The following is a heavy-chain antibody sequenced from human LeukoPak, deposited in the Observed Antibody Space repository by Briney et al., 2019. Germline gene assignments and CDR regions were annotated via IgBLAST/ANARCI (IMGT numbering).Heavy chain of an antibody. CDR3: ARDLYSSSSGYFDY. CDR1: GYTFTNYD. CDR2: VNPNSGHT. V-gene: IGHV1-8*03. Sequence: ASVKVSCKASGYTFTNYDINWVRQATGQGLEWMGWVNPNSGHTGYAQKFQGRVTITRSTSINTAYMELSSLRSEDTAVYYCARDLYSSSSGYFDYWGQGTLVTVSS. D-gene: IGHD6-6*01. J-gene: IGHJ4*02.